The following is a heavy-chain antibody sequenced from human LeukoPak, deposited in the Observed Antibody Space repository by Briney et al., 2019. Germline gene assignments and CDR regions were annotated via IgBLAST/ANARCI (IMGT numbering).Heavy chain of an antibody. J-gene: IGHJ6*03. D-gene: IGHD2-15*01. CDR1: GGTFSSYA. V-gene: IGHV1-69*13. CDR2: IIPIFGTA. Sequence: SVKVSCKASGGTFSSYAISWVRQAPGQGLEWMGGIIPIFGTANYAQKFQGRVTITADESTSTAYMELSSLRSEDTAVYYCATGVAATAYYYMDVWGKGTTVTVSS. CDR3: ATGVAATAYYYMDV.